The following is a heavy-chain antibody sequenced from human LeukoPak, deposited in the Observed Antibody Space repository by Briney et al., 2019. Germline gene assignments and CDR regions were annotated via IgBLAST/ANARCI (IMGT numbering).Heavy chain of an antibody. CDR2: INAGNGNT. CDR1: GYTFTSYA. Sequence: ASVKVSCKASGYTFTSYAMHWVRQAPGQRLEWMGWINAGNGNTKYSQKFQGRVTITRDTSASTAYMELSSLRSEDTAVYYCARVCSGWYYFDYWGQGTLVTVSS. CDR3: ARVCSGWYYFDY. J-gene: IGHJ4*02. D-gene: IGHD6-19*01. V-gene: IGHV1-3*01.